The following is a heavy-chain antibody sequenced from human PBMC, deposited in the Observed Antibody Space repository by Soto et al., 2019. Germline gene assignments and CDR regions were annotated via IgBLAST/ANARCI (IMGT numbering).Heavy chain of an antibody. D-gene: IGHD6-25*01. V-gene: IGHV3-7*01. CDR1: GFTFSAYW. J-gene: IGHJ4*02. CDR3: AREKRANGYFDY. CDR2: IKQAGSEK. Sequence: EVQLVESGGGLVQTGGSLRLSCAASGFTFSAYWMSWVRQAPGKGLEWVANIKQAGSEKYYVDSVNGRFIISRDDAKNSWLLQVNSLRVEDTAVYYCAREKRANGYFDYWGQGTLVTVSS.